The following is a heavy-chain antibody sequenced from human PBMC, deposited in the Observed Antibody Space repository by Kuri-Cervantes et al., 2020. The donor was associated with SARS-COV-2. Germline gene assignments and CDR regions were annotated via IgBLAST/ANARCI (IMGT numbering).Heavy chain of an antibody. CDR2: IKQDGSEK. CDR3: ARDLTWYYDFSEPEQLRTNWFDP. Sequence: ETLSLTCTVSGYSISSGYYWGWIRQPPGKGLEWVANIKQDGSEKYYVDSVKGRFTISRDNAKNSLYLQMNSLRAEDTAVYYCARDLTWYYDFSEPEQLRTNWFDPWGQGTLVTVSS. D-gene: IGHD3-3*01. V-gene: IGHV3-7*01. CDR1: GYSISSGYY. J-gene: IGHJ5*02.